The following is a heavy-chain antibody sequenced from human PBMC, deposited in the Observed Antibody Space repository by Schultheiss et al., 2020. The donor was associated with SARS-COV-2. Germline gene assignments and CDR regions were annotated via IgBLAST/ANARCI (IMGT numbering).Heavy chain of an antibody. CDR2: ISYDGSNK. D-gene: IGHD6-6*01. CDR3: ARDRIAARPPRFYFDY. V-gene: IGHV3-30-3*01. CDR1: GFTFSSYA. J-gene: IGHJ4*02. Sequence: GESLKISCAASGFTFSSYAMHWVRQAPGKGLEWVAVISYDGSNKYYADSVKGRFTISRDNSKNTLYLQMNSLRAEDTAVYYCARDRIAARPPRFYFDYWGQGTLVTVSS.